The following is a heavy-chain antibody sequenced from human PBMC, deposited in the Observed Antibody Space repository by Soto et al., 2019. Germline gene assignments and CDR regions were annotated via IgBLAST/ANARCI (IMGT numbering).Heavy chain of an antibody. CDR3: ARGRGYDFWSGYPRANWFDP. CDR1: GGSFSGYY. V-gene: IGHV4-34*01. CDR2: INHSGST. J-gene: IGHJ5*02. Sequence: ASETLSLTCAVYGGSFSGYYWSWIRQPPGKGLEWIGEINHSGSTNYNPSLKSRVTISVDTSKNQFSLKLSSVTAADTAVYYCARGRGYDFWSGYPRANWFDPWGQGTLVTVSS. D-gene: IGHD3-3*01.